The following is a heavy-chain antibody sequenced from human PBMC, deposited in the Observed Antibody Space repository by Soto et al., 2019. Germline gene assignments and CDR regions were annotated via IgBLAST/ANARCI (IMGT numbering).Heavy chain of an antibody. CDR1: GYSISSGGYY. CDR3: ARVERSGYYVADY. V-gene: IGHV4-31*03. CDR2: IFYDGRT. D-gene: IGHD3-3*01. J-gene: IGHJ4*02. Sequence: QVQLQETGPGLVKPSQTLSLTCTVSGYSISSGGYYWSWIRQFPGRGLEWIGYIFYDGRTGYNPSLKSRISISVDSSKNQFSLRLSSVTAADTAVYFCARVERSGYYVADYWGQGTLVTVSS.